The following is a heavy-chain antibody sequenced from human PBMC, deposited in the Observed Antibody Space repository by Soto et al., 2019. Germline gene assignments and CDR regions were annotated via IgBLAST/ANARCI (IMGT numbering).Heavy chain of an antibody. D-gene: IGHD2-2*01. CDR3: ARGPRGDASSTGRLSDS. J-gene: IGHJ4*02. CDR1: GYTFTSYG. Sequence: QVQLVQSGAEVKKPGASVKVSCKASGYTFTSYGISWVRQAPGQGLEWMGWISAYNGNTNYAQKLQGRVTMTTDTATRTSYLGLSSLRCEDTPLYYCARGPRGDASSTGRLSDSWGQGALVIVSP. V-gene: IGHV1-18*01. CDR2: ISAYNGNT.